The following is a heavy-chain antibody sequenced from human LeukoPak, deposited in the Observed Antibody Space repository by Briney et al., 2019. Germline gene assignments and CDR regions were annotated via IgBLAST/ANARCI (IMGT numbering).Heavy chain of an antibody. CDR1: GYTFTSYG. J-gene: IGHJ4*01. D-gene: IGHD1-26*01. V-gene: IGHV1-18*01. CDR2: ISVYSGNT. Sequence: ASVKVSCKASGYTFTSYGIGWVRQAPGQGLEWMGWISVYSGNTHYAQKVQGRVTMTTDTSTSTAYMELRSLRSDDTAVYYCARDGNIVGAMDFWGQGTLVTVSS. CDR3: ARDGNIVGAMDF.